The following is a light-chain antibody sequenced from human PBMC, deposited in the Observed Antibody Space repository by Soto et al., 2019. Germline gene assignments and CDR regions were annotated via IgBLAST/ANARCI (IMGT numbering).Light chain of an antibody. Sequence: QSALTQPASVSGFPGPAITISCTGTSSDVGGYNYVSWYQQHPGKAHKLMIYEVSNRPSGVSNRFSGSKSGNTASLTISGLQAEDEADYYCSSYTSSSTLFGGGTKLTV. CDR3: SSYTSSSTL. V-gene: IGLV2-14*01. CDR1: SSDVGGYNY. J-gene: IGLJ2*01. CDR2: EVS.